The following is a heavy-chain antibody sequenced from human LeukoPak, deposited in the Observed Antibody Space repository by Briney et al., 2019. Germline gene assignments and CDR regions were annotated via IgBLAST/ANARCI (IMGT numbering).Heavy chain of an antibody. CDR1: GFTFSSYA. Sequence: GGSLRLSCAASGFTFSSYAMSWVRQAPGKGLEWVSAISGSGGSTYYADSVKGRFTISRDNSKNTLYLQINSLRAEDTAVYYCAKDRVVVVAATLDYWGQGTLVTVSS. J-gene: IGHJ4*02. CDR2: ISGSGGST. CDR3: AKDRVVVVAATLDY. D-gene: IGHD2-15*01. V-gene: IGHV3-23*01.